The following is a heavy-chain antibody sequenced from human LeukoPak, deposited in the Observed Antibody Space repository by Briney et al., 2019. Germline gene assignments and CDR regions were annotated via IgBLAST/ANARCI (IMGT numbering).Heavy chain of an antibody. Sequence: PSGTLSLTCAVSRGSISSNNWWSWVRQPPGKRLEWIAEIYHSGSTNYNPSLKSRVTISVDKSKNQFSLKLSSVTAADTAMYYWARDSYYFGSESDNTPYNWFDPWGQGTLVTVSS. V-gene: IGHV4-4*02. CDR2: IYHSGST. J-gene: IGHJ5*02. CDR1: RGSISSNNW. D-gene: IGHD3-10*01. CDR3: ARDSYYFGSESDNTPYNWFDP.